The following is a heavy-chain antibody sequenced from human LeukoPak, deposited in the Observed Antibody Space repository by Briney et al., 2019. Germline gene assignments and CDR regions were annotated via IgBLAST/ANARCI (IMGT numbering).Heavy chain of an antibody. Sequence: ASVKVSCKASGYTFTCYYMHWVRQAPGQGLEWMGWINPNSGGTNYAQKFQGRVTMTRDTSISTAYMELSRLRSDDTAVYYCATSYCGGDCYSFQHWGQGTLVTVSS. D-gene: IGHD2-21*02. V-gene: IGHV1-2*02. CDR1: GYTFTCYY. CDR2: INPNSGGT. J-gene: IGHJ1*01. CDR3: ATSYCGGDCYSFQH.